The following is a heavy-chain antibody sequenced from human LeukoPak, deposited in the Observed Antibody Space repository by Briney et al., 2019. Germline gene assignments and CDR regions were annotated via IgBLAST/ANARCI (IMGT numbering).Heavy chain of an antibody. V-gene: IGHV4-59*08. CDR1: GGSISSYY. CDR3: ARSENYYDSSGYYLVDAFDI. D-gene: IGHD3-22*01. J-gene: IGHJ3*02. Sequence: PSETLSLTCTVSGGSISSYYWSWIRQPPGKGLEWIGYIYYSGSTNYNPSLKSRVTISVDTSKNQFSLKLSSVTAADTAVYYCARSENYYDSSGYYLVDAFDIWGQGTTVTVSS. CDR2: IYYSGST.